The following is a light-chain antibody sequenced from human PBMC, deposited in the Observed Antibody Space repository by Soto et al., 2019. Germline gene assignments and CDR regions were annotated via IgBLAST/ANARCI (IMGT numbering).Light chain of an antibody. CDR2: DVS. CDR1: SSDVGGYNY. CDR3: SSYTSSSTPGV. J-gene: IGLJ1*01. Sequence: QSALTQPASVSGSPGQSITISCTGTSSDVGGYNYVSWYQQHPGKAPKLMIYDVSNRPSGVSNRFSGSKSGNTASLTISGIQAEDEADYYCSSYTSSSTPGVFGTGTKLTVL. V-gene: IGLV2-14*01.